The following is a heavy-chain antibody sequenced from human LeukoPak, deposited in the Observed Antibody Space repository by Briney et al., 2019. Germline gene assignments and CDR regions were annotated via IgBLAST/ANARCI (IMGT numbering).Heavy chain of an antibody. D-gene: IGHD2-8*01. J-gene: IGHJ4*02. CDR1: GGTFSSYA. CDR2: INPNSGGT. V-gene: IGHV1-2*02. CDR3: AREDCTNGVCYHRY. Sequence: ASVKVSCKASGGTFSSYAISWVRQAPGQGLEWMGWINPNSGGTNYAQKFQGRVTMTRDTSISTAYMELSRLRSDDTAVYYCAREDCTNGVCYHRYWGQGTLVTVSS.